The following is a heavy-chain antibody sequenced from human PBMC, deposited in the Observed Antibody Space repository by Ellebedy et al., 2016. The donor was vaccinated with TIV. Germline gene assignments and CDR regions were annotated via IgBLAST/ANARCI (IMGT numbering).Heavy chain of an antibody. V-gene: IGHV4-4*02. Sequence: MPSETLSLTCAVSGDSISSSNWWNWVRQTPGKGLEWIGEIYQSGSTNYNPSLKSRVTISVDKSKNQFSLKLSSVTAADAAVYYCARDEYNISWFKYWGQGTLVTVSS. CDR3: ARDEYNISWFKY. J-gene: IGHJ4*02. CDR1: GDSISSSNW. CDR2: IYQSGST. D-gene: IGHD6-13*01.